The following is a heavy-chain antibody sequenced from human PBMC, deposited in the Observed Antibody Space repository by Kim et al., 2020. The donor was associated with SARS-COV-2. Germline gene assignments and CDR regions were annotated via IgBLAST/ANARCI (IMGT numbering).Heavy chain of an antibody. D-gene: IGHD6-13*01. V-gene: IGHV4-34*01. CDR1: GGSFSGYY. CDR2: INHSGST. Sequence: SETLSLTCAVYGGSFSGYYWSWIRQPPGKGLEWIGEINHSGSTNYNPSLKSRVTISVDTSKNQFSLKLRSVTAADTAVYYCARGRYSSSWYGQKDYFDYWGPGTLVTVSS. J-gene: IGHJ4*02. CDR3: ARGRYSSSWYGQKDYFDY.